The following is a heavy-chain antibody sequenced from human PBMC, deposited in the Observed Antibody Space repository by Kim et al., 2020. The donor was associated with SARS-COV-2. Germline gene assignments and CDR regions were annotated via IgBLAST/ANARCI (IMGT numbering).Heavy chain of an antibody. CDR2: IWYDGSNK. D-gene: IGHD6-13*01. Sequence: GGSLRLSCAASGFTFSSYGMHWVRQAPGKGLEWVAVIWYDGSNKYYADSVKGRFTISRDNSKNTLYLQMNSPRAEDTAVYYCARDYAAAGNHYYYYGMDVWGQGTTVTVSS. J-gene: IGHJ6*02. CDR1: GFTFSSYG. CDR3: ARDYAAAGNHYYYYGMDV. V-gene: IGHV3-33*01.